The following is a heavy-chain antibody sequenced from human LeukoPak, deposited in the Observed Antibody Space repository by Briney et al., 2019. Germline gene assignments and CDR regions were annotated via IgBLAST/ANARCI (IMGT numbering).Heavy chain of an antibody. Sequence: PSETLSLTCTVSGGSISSGSYYWSWIRQPAGKGLEWIGRIYTSGSTNYNPSLKSRVTISVDTSKNQFSLKLSSVTAADTAVYYCARTRGGYNLVFDYWGQGTLVTVSS. V-gene: IGHV4-61*02. J-gene: IGHJ4*02. CDR1: GGSISSGSYY. CDR2: IYTSGST. CDR3: ARTRGGYNLVFDY. D-gene: IGHD5-24*01.